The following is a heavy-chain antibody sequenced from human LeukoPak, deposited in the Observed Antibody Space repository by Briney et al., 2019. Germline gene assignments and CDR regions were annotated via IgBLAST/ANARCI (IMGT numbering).Heavy chain of an antibody. CDR1: GYTFIGYY. CDR2: INPNSGGT. CDR3: ALASIVVVPAAMRAWFDP. J-gene: IGHJ5*02. D-gene: IGHD2-2*01. Sequence: GASVKVSCKASGYTFIGYYIHWVRQVPGQGLEWMGRINPNSGGTNYAQKFQGRVTMTRDTSISTAYMELSRLRSDDTAVYYCALASIVVVPAAMRAWFDPWGQGTLVTVSS. V-gene: IGHV1-2*06.